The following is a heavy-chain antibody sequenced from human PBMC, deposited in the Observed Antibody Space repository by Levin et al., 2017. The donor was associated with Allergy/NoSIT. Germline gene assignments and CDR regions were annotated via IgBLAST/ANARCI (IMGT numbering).Heavy chain of an antibody. D-gene: IGHD3-16*01. V-gene: IGHV3-7*01. Sequence: QAGGSLRLSCAASGITFSSYWMNWVRQAPGKGLEWVANIKQEGSEKYYVDSVKGRFTISRDNAKNSLYLQMNSLRVEDTAIYYCARGLSSSNMMTWPCSVDMWGQGTMVTVSS. CDR1: GITFSSYW. J-gene: IGHJ3*02. CDR3: ARGLSSSNMMTWPCSVDM. CDR2: IKQEGSEK.